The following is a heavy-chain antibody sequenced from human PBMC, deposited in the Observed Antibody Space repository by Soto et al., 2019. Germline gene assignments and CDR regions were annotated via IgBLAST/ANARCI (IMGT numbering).Heavy chain of an antibody. Sequence: QLQLQEAGPGLVKPSETLSLICSVSGGSISRSSYYWTWIRQPPGKGPEWIWIISYTGTTYYNPSLTSRDTISVDTDKNQSDLGLSSVTAADPAVYCCARRVVVECGRWLEPWGPGALGNGSS. CDR1: GGSISRSSYY. CDR3: ARRVVVECGRWLEP. V-gene: IGHV4-39*01. J-gene: IGHJ5*02. D-gene: IGHD2-15*01. CDR2: ISYTGTT.